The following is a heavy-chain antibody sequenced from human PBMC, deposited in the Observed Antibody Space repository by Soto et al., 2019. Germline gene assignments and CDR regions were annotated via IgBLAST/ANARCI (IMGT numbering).Heavy chain of an antibody. CDR3: ARSLVIAVGGGYYCVGMDV. CDR2: TYYRSKWYN. D-gene: IGHD2-15*01. V-gene: IGHV6-1*01. CDR1: GDSVSSNSAA. J-gene: IGHJ6*04. Sequence: SQTLSLTCAISGDSVSSNSAAWNWIRQSPSRGLEWLGRTYYRSKWYNDYAVSVKSRITINPDTSKNQFSLQLNSVTPEDTAVYYCARSLVIAVGGGYYCVGMDVWGKGTTVTVSS.